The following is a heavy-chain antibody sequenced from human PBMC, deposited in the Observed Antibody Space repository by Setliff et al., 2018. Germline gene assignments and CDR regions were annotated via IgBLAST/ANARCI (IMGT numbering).Heavy chain of an antibody. CDR2: IKSKSDGGTP. CDR3: ARDRGGTNPWFDP. J-gene: IGHJ5*02. D-gene: IGHD3-10*01. Sequence: LRLSCAASGFTFSNAWMNWVRQAPGKGLEWVGRIKSKSDGGTPDYAAPVKGRFTISRDISTSTLYLHMNSLRAEDTAVYYCARDRGGTNPWFDPWGQGTLVTVSS. CDR1: GFTFSNAW. V-gene: IGHV3-15*01.